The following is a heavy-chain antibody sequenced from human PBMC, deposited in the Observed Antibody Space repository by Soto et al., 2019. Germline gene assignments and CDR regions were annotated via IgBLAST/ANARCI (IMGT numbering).Heavy chain of an antibody. CDR2: ISSSGSTI. Sequence: GGSLRLSCAASGFTFSYYYMSWIRQAPGKGLEWVSYISSSGSTIYYADSVKGRFTISRDNAKNSLYLQMNSLRAEDTAVYYCAXDDRVLRYFHWPYGMDVWGQGTTVTVSS. J-gene: IGHJ6*02. CDR1: GFTFSYYY. D-gene: IGHD3-9*01. V-gene: IGHV3-11*01. CDR3: AXDDRVLRYFHWPYGMDV.